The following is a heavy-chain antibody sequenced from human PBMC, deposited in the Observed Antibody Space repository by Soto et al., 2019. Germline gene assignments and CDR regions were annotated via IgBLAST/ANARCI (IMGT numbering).Heavy chain of an antibody. CDR1: GFTVSSNY. J-gene: IGHJ6*02. CDR3: XXXXXXXXXXXXXXXMDV. CDR2: IYSGGST. V-gene: IGHV3-53*02. Sequence: EVQLVETGGGLIQPGGSLRLSCAASGFTVSSNYMSWVRQAPGKGLEWVSVIYSGGSTYYADSVKGRFTISRDNSKNTXXXXXXXXXXXXXXXXXXXXXXXXXXXXXXXXXMDVWGQGTTVTVSS.